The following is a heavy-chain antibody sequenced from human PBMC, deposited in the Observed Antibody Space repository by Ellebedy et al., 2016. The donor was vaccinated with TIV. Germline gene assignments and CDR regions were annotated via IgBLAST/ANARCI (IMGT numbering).Heavy chain of an antibody. CDR1: GFTFSSYA. CDR2: ISGSDGST. Sequence: GESLKISCAASGFTFSSYAMSWVRQAPGKGLEWVSAISGSDGSTSYADSVKGRFTISRDNSKNTLYLQMNSLRAEDTAVYYCAKSPKSSWGYWYFDLWGRGTLVTVSS. CDR3: AKSPKSSWGYWYFDL. J-gene: IGHJ2*01. D-gene: IGHD6-13*01. V-gene: IGHV3-23*01.